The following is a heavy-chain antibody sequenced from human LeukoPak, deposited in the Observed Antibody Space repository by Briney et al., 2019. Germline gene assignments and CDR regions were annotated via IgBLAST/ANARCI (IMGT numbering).Heavy chain of an antibody. V-gene: IGHV3-7*01. CDR1: RFTFSSYA. CDR2: IGLDGAQK. J-gene: IGHJ4*02. CDR3: ARWRGLQSEFDC. Sequence: GGSLRLSCAASRFTFSSYAMTWVRQAPGKGLECVATIGLDGAQKDFVDSVKGRFTLSRDNAKNSLFLEMNRLRVEDTAVYYCARWRGLQSEFDCWGQGTLVTVSS. D-gene: IGHD5-24*01.